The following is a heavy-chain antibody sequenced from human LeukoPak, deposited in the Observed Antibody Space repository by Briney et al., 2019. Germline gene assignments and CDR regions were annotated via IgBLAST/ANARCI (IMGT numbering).Heavy chain of an antibody. V-gene: IGHV4-31*03. CDR2: IYYSGST. Sequence: SETLSLICTVSGGSISSGGYYWSWIRQHPGKGLEWIGYIYYSGSTYYNPSLKSRVTISVDTSKNQFSLKLSSVTAADTAVYYCARDSVATTRYYYYYYMDVWGKGTTVTVSS. D-gene: IGHD5-12*01. J-gene: IGHJ6*03. CDR1: GGSISSGGYY. CDR3: ARDSVATTRYYYYYYMDV.